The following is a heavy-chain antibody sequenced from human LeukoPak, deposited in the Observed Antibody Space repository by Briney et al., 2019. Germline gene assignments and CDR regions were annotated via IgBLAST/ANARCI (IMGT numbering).Heavy chain of an antibody. V-gene: IGHV3-15*01. CDR2: IKSKTDGGTT. J-gene: IGHJ1*01. CDR1: GFTFSNAW. D-gene: IGHD3-22*01. Sequence: GGSLRLSCAASGFTFSNAWMSWVRQAPGKGLEWVGRIKSKTDGGTTDYAAPVKGRFTISRDDSKNTLYLQMNSLKTEDTAVYYCTTGRITMIVGLVEYFQHWGQGTLVTVSS. CDR3: TTGRITMIVGLVEYFQH.